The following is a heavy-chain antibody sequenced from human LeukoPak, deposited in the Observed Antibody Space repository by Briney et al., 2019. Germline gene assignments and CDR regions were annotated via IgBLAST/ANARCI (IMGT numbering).Heavy chain of an antibody. Sequence: GGSLRLSCAASGLAFSAYKMHWVRQAPRKGLVWVSRISTDGYATDYADFVQGRFTASRDNTKNTWSLEMNSLRAEDTAVYYCVVGGSPGYWGQGTLVTVSS. CDR3: VVGGSPGY. V-gene: IGHV3-74*01. CDR2: ISTDGYAT. J-gene: IGHJ4*02. D-gene: IGHD2-15*01. CDR1: GLAFSAYK.